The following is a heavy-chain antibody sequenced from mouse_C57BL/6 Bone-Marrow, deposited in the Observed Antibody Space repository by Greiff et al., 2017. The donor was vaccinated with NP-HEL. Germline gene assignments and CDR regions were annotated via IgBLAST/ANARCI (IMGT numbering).Heavy chain of an antibody. CDR3: ATAYYSSHYAMDY. CDR2: IYPRSSNN. CDR1: GYTFTSYG. J-gene: IGHJ4*01. V-gene: IGHV1-81*01. D-gene: IGHD2-5*01. Sequence: VKLLQSGAELARPGASVKLSCKASGYTFTSYGLSWVQQSTGQGLEWIGEIYPRSSNNYYNEQFKCNAILTADKSSTTSIMDIRSLTSEDSTVYFIATAYYSSHYAMDYWGQGTSVTVSS.